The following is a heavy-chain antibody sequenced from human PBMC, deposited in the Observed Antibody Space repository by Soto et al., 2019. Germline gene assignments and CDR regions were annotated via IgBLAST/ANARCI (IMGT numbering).Heavy chain of an antibody. CDR1: GGSFSGYY. J-gene: IGHJ5*02. CDR3: ARGNSNYVNWFDP. CDR2: INHSGST. V-gene: IGHV4-34*01. D-gene: IGHD4-4*01. Sequence: SETLSLTCAVYGGSFSGYYWSWIRQPPGKGLEWIGEINHSGSTSYNPSLKSRVTISVDTSKNQFSLKLSSVTAADTAVYYCARGNSNYVNWFDPWGQGTLVTVSS.